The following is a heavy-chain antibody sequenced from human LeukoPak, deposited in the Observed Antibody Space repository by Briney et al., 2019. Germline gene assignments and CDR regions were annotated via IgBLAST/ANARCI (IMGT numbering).Heavy chain of an antibody. D-gene: IGHD1-26*01. Sequence: GGSLRLSCAASGFTFSSYAIHWVHQAPGKGLQWVAVISYDGINKCYADSVKGRFTISRDNSKNTLYLQMNSLRTEDTAVYYCARCQSDSGTYSPGDFWGQGTLVTVSS. CDR3: ARCQSDSGTYSPGDF. J-gene: IGHJ4*02. V-gene: IGHV3-30*04. CDR1: GFTFSSYA. CDR2: ISYDGINK.